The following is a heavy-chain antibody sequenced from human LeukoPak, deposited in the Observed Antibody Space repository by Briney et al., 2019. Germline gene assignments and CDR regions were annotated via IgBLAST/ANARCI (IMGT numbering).Heavy chain of an antibody. CDR1: GYTFTSYG. V-gene: IGHV1-18*01. Sequence: ASVKVSCKASGYTFTSYGISWVRQAPGQGLEWMGWISGYNGNTNYVEKLQGRVTMTADTSTSTAYMELRSLRSDDTAVYYCARDISSYSSSEWGQGTLVTVSS. J-gene: IGHJ4*02. CDR2: ISGYNGNT. CDR3: ARDISSYSSSE. D-gene: IGHD6-6*01.